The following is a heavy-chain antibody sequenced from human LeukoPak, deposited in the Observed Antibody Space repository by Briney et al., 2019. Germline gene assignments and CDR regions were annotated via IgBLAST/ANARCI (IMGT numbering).Heavy chain of an antibody. CDR3: ARDVIRGIAVAGTGDY. CDR1: GGTFSSYA. D-gene: IGHD6-19*01. CDR2: IIPILGIA. Sequence: ASVKVSCKASGGTFSSYAISWVRQAPGQGLEWMGRIIPILGIANYAQKFQGRVTITADKSTSTAYMELSSLRSEDTAVYYCARDVIRGIAVAGTGDYWGQGTLVTVSS. V-gene: IGHV1-69*04. J-gene: IGHJ4*02.